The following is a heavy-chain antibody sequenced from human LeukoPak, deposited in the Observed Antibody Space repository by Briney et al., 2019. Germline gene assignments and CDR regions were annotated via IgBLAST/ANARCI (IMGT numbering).Heavy chain of an antibody. CDR2: INAGNGNT. D-gene: IGHD6-13*01. Sequence: ASVKVSCKASGYTFTSYAMHWVRQVPGQRLEWMGWINAGNGNTKYSQKFQGRVTITRDTSASTAYMELSSLRSEDTAVYYCATDWSAAGTRDFDYWGQGTLVTVSS. J-gene: IGHJ4*02. CDR1: GYTFTSYA. CDR3: ATDWSAAGTRDFDY. V-gene: IGHV1-3*01.